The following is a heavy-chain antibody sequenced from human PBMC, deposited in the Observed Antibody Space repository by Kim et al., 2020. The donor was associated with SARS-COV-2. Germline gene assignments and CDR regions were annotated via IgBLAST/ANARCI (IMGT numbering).Heavy chain of an antibody. J-gene: IGHJ3*02. CDR3: ARDDPGSQGAIDI. CDR1: GGSISSSSYY. CDR2: IYYSGST. D-gene: IGHD6-13*01. V-gene: IGHV4-39*07. Sequence: SETLSLTCTVSGGSISSSSYYWGWIRQPPGKGLEWIGSIYYSGSTYYNPSLKSRVTISVDTSKNQFSLKLSSVTAADTAVYYCARDDPGSQGAIDIWGQG.